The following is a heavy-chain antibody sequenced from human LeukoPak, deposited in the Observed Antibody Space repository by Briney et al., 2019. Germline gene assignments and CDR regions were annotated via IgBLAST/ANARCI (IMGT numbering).Heavy chain of an antibody. CDR2: ISSSGSTI. CDR1: GFTFSDYY. CDR3: ARLRGIAAAPDMDV. D-gene: IGHD6-13*01. V-gene: IGHV3-11*01. Sequence: GGSLRLSCAASGFTFSDYYMSWIRQAPGKGVEWGSYISSSGSTIYYADSVKGRFTIARDNAKNSLYLQMNSQRAEDTAVYYCARLRGIAAAPDMDVWGKGTTVTASS. J-gene: IGHJ6*03.